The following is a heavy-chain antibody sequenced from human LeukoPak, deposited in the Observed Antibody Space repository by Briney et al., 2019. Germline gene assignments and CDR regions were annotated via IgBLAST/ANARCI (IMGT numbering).Heavy chain of an antibody. Sequence: GASVKVSCKASGYTFTGYYMHWVRQAPGQGLEWMGWINPNSGGTNYAQKFQGRVTMTRDTSISTAYMELSRLRSDDTAVYYCASTMTTVTSPAGDYGMDVWGQGTTVTVSS. D-gene: IGHD4-17*01. CDR1: GYTFTGYY. V-gene: IGHV1-2*02. J-gene: IGHJ6*02. CDR2: INPNSGGT. CDR3: ASTMTTVTSPAGDYGMDV.